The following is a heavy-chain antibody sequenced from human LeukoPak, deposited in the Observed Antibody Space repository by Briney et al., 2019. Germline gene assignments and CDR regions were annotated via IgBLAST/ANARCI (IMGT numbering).Heavy chain of an antibody. CDR2: ISSSSSYI. Sequence: GGSLRLSCTASGFTFSSYSMNWVRQAPGKGLEWVSSISSSSSYIYYADSVKGRFTISRDNAKNSLYLQMNSLGAEDTAVYYCAGITISRAFDIWGQGTMVTVSS. J-gene: IGHJ3*02. CDR1: GFTFSSYS. CDR3: AGITISRAFDI. D-gene: IGHD3-9*01. V-gene: IGHV3-21*01.